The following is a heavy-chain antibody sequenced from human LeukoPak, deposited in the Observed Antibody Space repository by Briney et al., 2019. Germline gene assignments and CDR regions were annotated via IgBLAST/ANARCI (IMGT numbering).Heavy chain of an antibody. Sequence: SETLSLTCTVSGGPMSSRSYYWGWIRQSPGKGLEWIGSNYYNESTYYNPSFKSRVTIHVDMSENQFSLRLNSVTAADTAVYYCARGYTTGTPFFDYWGQGILVTVSS. CDR2: NYYNEST. D-gene: IGHD2-8*02. J-gene: IGHJ4*02. CDR1: GGPMSSRSYY. CDR3: ARGYTTGTPFFDY. V-gene: IGHV4-39*01.